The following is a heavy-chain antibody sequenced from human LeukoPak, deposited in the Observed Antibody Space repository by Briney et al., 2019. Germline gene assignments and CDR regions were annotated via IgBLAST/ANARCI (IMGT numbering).Heavy chain of an antibody. J-gene: IGHJ4*02. CDR2: ISYDGTNK. CDR3: ARVQREYYYDSSGIMGN. CDR1: GLTFSSYA. D-gene: IGHD3-22*01. Sequence: GRSLRLSCAASGLTFSSYAMHWVRQAPGKGLEWVAVISYDGTNKYYADSVKGRFTISRDISKNTLYLQMNSLRVEDTAVYYCARVQREYYYDSSGIMGNWGQGTLVTVSS. V-gene: IGHV3-30*04.